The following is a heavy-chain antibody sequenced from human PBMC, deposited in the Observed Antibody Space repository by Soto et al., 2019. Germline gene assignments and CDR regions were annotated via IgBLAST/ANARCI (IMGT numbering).Heavy chain of an antibody. V-gene: IGHV3-15*01. CDR2: IKTKTGGETR. CDR3: STDLGYYGLDV. Sequence: EVQLVESGGDLVKPGGPLGLSWAAFGSLFSNGGWGWAGRPPGKGWEGVARIKTKTGGETRDNAGPVKDRFTISRDDSKKTLYLQMNSLKTEDTAVYYCSTDLGYYGLDVWGQGTTVTVSS. CDR1: GSLFSNGG. J-gene: IGHJ6*02. D-gene: IGHD2-15*01.